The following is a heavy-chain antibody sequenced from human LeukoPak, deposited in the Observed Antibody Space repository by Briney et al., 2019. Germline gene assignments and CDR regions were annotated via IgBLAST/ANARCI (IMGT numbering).Heavy chain of an antibody. V-gene: IGHV3-23*01. D-gene: IGHD5-12*01. CDR1: GFTFSSYA. J-gene: IGHJ4*02. Sequence: GGSLRLSCAASGFTFSSYAMSWVRQAPGKGLEWVSAISGSGGSTYYADSVKGRFTISRDNSKNTLYLQMNSLRAEDTAVYYCAKPLASFAQWLRSDDYWGQGTLVTVSS. CDR2: ISGSGGST. CDR3: AKPLASFAQWLRSDDY.